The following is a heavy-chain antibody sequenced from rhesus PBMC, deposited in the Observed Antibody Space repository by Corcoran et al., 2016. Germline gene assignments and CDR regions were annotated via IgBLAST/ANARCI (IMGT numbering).Heavy chain of an antibody. D-gene: IGHD2-21*01. CDR3: ARDPYCTGSGCYNRFDV. Sequence: QVKLQQWGEGLVKPSETLSLTCAVYGGSITGYYWSWIRQPPGKGLGWIGNIYGNSASTNYTPSLKNRVTISKDTSKNQFSLKLSSVTAADTAVYYCARDPYCTGSGCYNRFDVWGPGVLVTVSS. CDR2: IYGNSAST. CDR1: GGSITGYY. J-gene: IGHJ5-1*01. V-gene: IGHV4-73*01.